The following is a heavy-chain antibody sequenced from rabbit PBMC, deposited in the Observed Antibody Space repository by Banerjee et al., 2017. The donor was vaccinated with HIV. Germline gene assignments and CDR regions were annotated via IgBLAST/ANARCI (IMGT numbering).Heavy chain of an antibody. CDR2: IATGGGDNT. J-gene: IGHJ4*01. Sequence: QQLVESGGGLVKPGASLTLTCTASGFDFSSSYYMCWVRQAPGKGLEWIGCIATGGGDNTYYASWAKGRFTISKTSSTTVTLQMTSLTAADTATYFCARDSVASVALYFGLWGPGTLVTVS. V-gene: IGHV1S40*01. D-gene: IGHD1-1*01. CDR1: GFDFSSSYY. CDR3: ARDSVASVALYFGL.